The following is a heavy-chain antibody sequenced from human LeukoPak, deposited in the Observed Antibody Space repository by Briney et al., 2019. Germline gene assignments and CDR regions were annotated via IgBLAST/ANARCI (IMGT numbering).Heavy chain of an antibody. J-gene: IGHJ6*04. CDR1: GGSVSSGSYY. V-gene: IGHV4-61*01. Sequence: PSETLSLTCTVSGGSVSSGSYYWSWIRQPPGKGLEWIGYIYYSGSTNYNPSLKSRVTISVDTSKDQFSLKLSSVTAADTAVYYCARRGLYGDYHYYYGMDVWGKGTTVTVPS. D-gene: IGHD4-17*01. CDR3: ARRGLYGDYHYYYGMDV. CDR2: IYYSGST.